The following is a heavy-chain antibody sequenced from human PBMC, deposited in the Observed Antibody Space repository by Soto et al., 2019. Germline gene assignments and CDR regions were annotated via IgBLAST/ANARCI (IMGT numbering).Heavy chain of an antibody. D-gene: IGHD6-19*01. CDR3: ARPSGIAVAGTNAFDI. J-gene: IGHJ3*02. CDR1: GYSFPSYW. V-gene: IGHV5-51*01. CDR2: IYPGDSDT. Sequence: PGESLKISCKGSGYSFPSYWIGWVRQMPGKGLEWMGIIYPGDSDTRYSPSFQGQVTISADKSISTAYLQWSSLKASDTAMYYCARPSGIAVAGTNAFDIWGQGTMVTVSS.